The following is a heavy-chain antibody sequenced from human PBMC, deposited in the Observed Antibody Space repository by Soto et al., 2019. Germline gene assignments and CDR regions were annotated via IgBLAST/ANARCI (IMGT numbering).Heavy chain of an antibody. CDR3: ARTGYGDHFDY. D-gene: IGHD5-18*01. V-gene: IGHV4-59*01. CDR1: GGSMSHYH. J-gene: IGHJ4*02. CDR2: THDSGII. Sequence: QVQLQESGPGLVKPSETLSLTCTVSGGSMSHYHWCWIRQSPGKGLEFIGYTHDSGIINYNPSLMSRVAISLDTSKNKFSLKLTSVTAADTALYYCARTGYGDHFDYWGRGTLVTVSS.